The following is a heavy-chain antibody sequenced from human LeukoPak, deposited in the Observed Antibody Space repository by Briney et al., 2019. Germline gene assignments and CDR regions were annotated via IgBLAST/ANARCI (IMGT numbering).Heavy chain of an antibody. CDR3: ARAGYSSGWYPGVY. Sequence: ASVKVSCKASGYTFTGYYMHWVRQAPGPGLEWMGWINPNSGGTNYAQKFQGRVTMTRDTSISTAYMELSRLRSDDTAVYYCARAGYSSGWYPGVYWGQGTLVTVSS. D-gene: IGHD6-19*01. V-gene: IGHV1-2*02. CDR1: GYTFTGYY. CDR2: INPNSGGT. J-gene: IGHJ4*02.